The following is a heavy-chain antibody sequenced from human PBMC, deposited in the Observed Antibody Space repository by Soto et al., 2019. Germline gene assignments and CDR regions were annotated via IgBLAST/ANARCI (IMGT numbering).Heavy chain of an antibody. Sequence: SQTLSLTCDIAGDSVSSSSAAWNWIRQSPSRGLEWLGRTYYRSKWIHEYTVSMESRITINPDTSKNQFSLHIYSVTPEDTAVYYCAGVVWFRGMDVLGQGTPVAVCS. CDR1: GDSVSSSSAA. J-gene: IGHJ6*02. CDR2: TYYRSKWIH. CDR3: AGVVWFRGMDV. V-gene: IGHV6-1*01. D-gene: IGHD3-16*01.